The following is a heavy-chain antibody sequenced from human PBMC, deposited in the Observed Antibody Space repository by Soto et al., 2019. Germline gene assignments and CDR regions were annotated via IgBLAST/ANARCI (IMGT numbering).Heavy chain of an antibody. Sequence: SETLSLTCTVSGGSISSYYWSWIRQPPGKGLEWIGYIYYSGSTNYNPSLKSRVTISVDTSKNQFSLKLSSVTAADTAVYYCARSQGCSSTSCYLGYYYYYMDVWGKGTTVTVSS. CDR2: IYYSGST. D-gene: IGHD2-2*01. J-gene: IGHJ6*03. V-gene: IGHV4-59*01. CDR1: GGSISSYY. CDR3: ARSQGCSSTSCYLGYYYYYMDV.